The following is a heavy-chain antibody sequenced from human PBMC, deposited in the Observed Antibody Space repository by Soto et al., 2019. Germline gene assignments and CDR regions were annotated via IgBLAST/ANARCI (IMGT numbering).Heavy chain of an antibody. CDR3: ARLGSGLPYYYYYYMDV. J-gene: IGHJ6*03. Sequence: QVQLQESGPGLVKPSETLSLTCTVSGGSISSYYWSWIRQPPGKGLEWIGYIYSSGSTNYNPSLKIRVTIAVDTPKNQFSLKLSSVTAADTAVYYCARLGSGLPYYYYYYMDVWSKGTTVTVSS. CDR1: GGSISSYY. D-gene: IGHD6-19*01. CDR2: IYSSGST. V-gene: IGHV4-59*08.